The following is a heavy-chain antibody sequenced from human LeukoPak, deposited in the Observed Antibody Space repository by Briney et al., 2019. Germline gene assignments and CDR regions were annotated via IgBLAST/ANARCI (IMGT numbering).Heavy chain of an antibody. CDR1: GYTFTGYY. Sequence: ASVKVSCKASGYTFTGYYMHWVRQAPGQGLEWMGWINPNNGGTNYAQKFQGRVTMTRDTSISTAHMELSRLRSDDTAVYYCARDSSTSYYYYGMDVWGQGTTVTVSS. CDR3: ARDSSTSYYYYGMDV. J-gene: IGHJ6*02. CDR2: INPNNGGT. D-gene: IGHD2-2*01. V-gene: IGHV1-2*02.